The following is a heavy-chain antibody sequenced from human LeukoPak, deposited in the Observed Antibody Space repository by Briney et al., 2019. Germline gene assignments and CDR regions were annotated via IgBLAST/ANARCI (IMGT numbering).Heavy chain of an antibody. CDR1: GGSLSSYY. V-gene: IGHV4-4*07. CDR3: ARGRYRSGSHFDY. J-gene: IGHJ4*02. CDR2: IYTSGST. D-gene: IGHD5-12*01. Sequence: SETLSLTCTVSGGSLSSYYWRWIRQPAGKGLEWIGRIYTSGSTNYNPSLKSRVTISVDTSKNQFSLKLSSVTAADTAVYYCARGRYRSGSHFDYWGQGTLVTVSS.